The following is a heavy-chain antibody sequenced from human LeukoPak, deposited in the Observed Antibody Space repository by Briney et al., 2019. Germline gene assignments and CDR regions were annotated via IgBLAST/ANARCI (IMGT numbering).Heavy chain of an antibody. CDR3: AREMATDYFDY. Sequence: SETLSLTCTVSGGSISSSYYYWSWIRQPPGKGLEWIGYIYYSGSTNYNPSLKSRVTISVDTSKNQFSLKLSSVTAADTAVYYCAREMATDYFDYWGQGTLVTVSS. CDR2: IYYSGST. J-gene: IGHJ4*02. V-gene: IGHV4-61*01. D-gene: IGHD5-24*01. CDR1: GGSISSSYYY.